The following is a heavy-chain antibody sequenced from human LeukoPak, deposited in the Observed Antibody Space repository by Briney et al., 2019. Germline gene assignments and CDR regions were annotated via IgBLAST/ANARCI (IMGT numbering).Heavy chain of an antibody. CDR3: AREFGGIAAAGYPSFDY. J-gene: IGHJ4*02. D-gene: IGHD6-13*01. CDR2: INPSGGST. Sequence: GASVKVSCKASGYTFTSYYMHWVRQAPGQGLEWMGIINPSGGSTSYAQKLQGRVTMTRDMSTSTVYMELSSLRSEDTAVYYCAREFGGIAAAGYPSFDYWGQGTLVTVSS. V-gene: IGHV1-46*01. CDR1: GYTFTSYY.